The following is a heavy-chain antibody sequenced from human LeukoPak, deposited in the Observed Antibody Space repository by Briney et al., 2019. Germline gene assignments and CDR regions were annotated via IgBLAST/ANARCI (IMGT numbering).Heavy chain of an antibody. V-gene: IGHV3-21*04. CDR3: AKEYGQQPWAEYFQH. D-gene: IGHD6-13*01. CDR1: GFTFCHQS. CDR2: ISRSSDCI. Sequence: GSLTLSCAASGFTFCHQSLNWVGQALPKERAWVSSISRSSDCIYFEDSVNGQFTISRDNAKNSLYLQMNSLRAEDTAVYYFAKEYGQQPWAEYFQHWGQGTLVTVSS. J-gene: IGHJ1*01.